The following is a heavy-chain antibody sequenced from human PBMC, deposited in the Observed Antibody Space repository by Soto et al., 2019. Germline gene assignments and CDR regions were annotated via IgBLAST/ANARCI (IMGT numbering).Heavy chain of an antibody. D-gene: IGHD3-22*01. CDR3: AKDLGMIVVATDY. J-gene: IGHJ4*02. CDR2: ISGSGGST. V-gene: IGHV3-23*01. Sequence: EVQLLESGGGLVQPGGSLSLSCAASGFTFSSYAMSWVRQAPGKGLEWVSAISGSGGSTYYADSVKGRFTISRDNSKNTLYLQMNSLRAEDTAVYYCAKDLGMIVVATDYWGQGTLVTVSS. CDR1: GFTFSSYA.